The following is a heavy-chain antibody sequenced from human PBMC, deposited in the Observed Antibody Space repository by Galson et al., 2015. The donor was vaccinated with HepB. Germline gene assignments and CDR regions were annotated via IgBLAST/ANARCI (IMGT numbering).Heavy chain of an antibody. J-gene: IGHJ6*02. D-gene: IGHD3-3*01. CDR3: ARATVEWASFSDYYGMDV. Sequence: SVKVSCKASGYTFIGYYMHWVRQAPGQRLEWMGWINPNTGGTIYAQKFQGWVTMTRDTSISTAYLELSRLTSDDTAVYYCARATVEWASFSDYYGMDVWGQGTTVTVSS. CDR2: INPNTGGT. V-gene: IGHV1-2*04. CDR1: GYTFIGYY.